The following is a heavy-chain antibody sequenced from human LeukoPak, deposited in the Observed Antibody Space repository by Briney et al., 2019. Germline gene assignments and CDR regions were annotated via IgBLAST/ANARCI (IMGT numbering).Heavy chain of an antibody. CDR2: IRGSGANA. J-gene: IGHJ4*02. Sequence: GGSLRLSCAASGFSFSRYAMSWVSQLPGKGLEWVSAIRGSGANAYYADSVKGQFTISRDNSKNTLYLQMNSLRAEDTAVYYCAKDHQDPVAGTTDFDYWGQGTLVTVSS. CDR1: GFSFSRYA. V-gene: IGHV3-23*01. CDR3: AKDHQDPVAGTTDFDY. D-gene: IGHD6-19*01.